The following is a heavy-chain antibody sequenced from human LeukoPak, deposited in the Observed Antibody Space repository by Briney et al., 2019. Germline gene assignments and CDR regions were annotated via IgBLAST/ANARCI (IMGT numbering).Heavy chain of an antibody. CDR1: GGSISSYC. J-gene: IGHJ6*03. CDR3: ARVRTGTTPPYYYYYMDV. V-gene: IGHV4-59*01. CDR2: IYYSGST. Sequence: SETLSLTCTVSGGSISSYCWSWIRQPPGKGLEWIGYIYYSGSTNYNPSLKSRVTISVDTSKNQFSLKLSSVTAADTAVYYCARVRTGTTPPYYYYYMDVWGKGTTVTVSS. D-gene: IGHD1-1*01.